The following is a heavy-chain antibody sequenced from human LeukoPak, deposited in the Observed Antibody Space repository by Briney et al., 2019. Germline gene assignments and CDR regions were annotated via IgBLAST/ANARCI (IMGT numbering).Heavy chain of an antibody. CDR1: GFNFDRYT. CDR2: AGWAGGTT. CDR3: AKELDTMFFDN. Sequence: PGGSLRLSCATSGFNFDRYTIHWVRQAPGKGLEWVSLAGWAGGTTYYSDSVRGRFTISRDSGKNSVYLQMNSLTTDDTAFYFCAKELDTMFFDNWGQGALVTVSS. V-gene: IGHV3-43*01. J-gene: IGHJ4*02. D-gene: IGHD5-18*01.